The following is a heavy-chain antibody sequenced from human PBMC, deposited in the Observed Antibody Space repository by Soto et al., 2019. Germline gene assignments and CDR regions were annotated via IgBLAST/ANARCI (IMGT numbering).Heavy chain of an antibody. CDR2: FFYGGRT. V-gene: IGHV4-39*01. D-gene: IGHD1-1*01. CDR1: GGSISSPSYN. J-gene: IGHJ4*02. CDR3: ATVASTHFDS. Sequence: QVQLQQSGPGLLKPSETLSLTCTVSGGSISSPSYNWGWVRQPPGKGPEWIGSFFYGGRTHYSPSLESRLSISVVRARSQVSLILTSVTAADTAVYYCATVASTHFDSWGQGALVVVSS.